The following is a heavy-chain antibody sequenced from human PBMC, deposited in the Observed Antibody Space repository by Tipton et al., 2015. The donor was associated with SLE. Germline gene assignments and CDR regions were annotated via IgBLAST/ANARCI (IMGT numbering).Heavy chain of an antibody. Sequence: GLVKPSETLSLTCSVSGGSIRSHNWSWIRQPPGKGLEWIGYINYSGNTNYNPSLKSRVTISVDTSKNQFSLMLSSVTAADTAVYYCARETSRGGSGWYGSFDIWGQGTMVTVSS. CDR3: ARETSRGGSGWYGSFDI. J-gene: IGHJ3*02. CDR2: INYSGNT. V-gene: IGHV4-59*11. CDR1: GGSIRSHN. D-gene: IGHD6-19*01.